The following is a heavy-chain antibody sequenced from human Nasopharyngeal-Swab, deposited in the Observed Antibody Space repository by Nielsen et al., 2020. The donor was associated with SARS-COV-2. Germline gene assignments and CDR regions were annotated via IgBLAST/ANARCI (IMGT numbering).Heavy chain of an antibody. CDR3: ARVPEGYGDYGYYYYYMDV. V-gene: IGHV1-18*01. J-gene: IGHJ6*03. D-gene: IGHD4-17*01. Sequence: ASVKVSCKAFGYTFTTYGISWVRQAPGQGLEWMGWISVYNGNTNYAQKLQGRATMTTDTSTSTAYMELRSLRSDDTAVYYCARVPEGYGDYGYYYYYMDVWGKGTTVTVSS. CDR1: GYTFTTYG. CDR2: ISVYNGNT.